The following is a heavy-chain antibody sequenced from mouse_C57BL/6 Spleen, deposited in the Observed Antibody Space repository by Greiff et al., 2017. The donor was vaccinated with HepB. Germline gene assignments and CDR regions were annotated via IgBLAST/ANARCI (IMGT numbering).Heavy chain of an antibody. V-gene: IGHV5-17*01. D-gene: IGHD1-1*02. CDR3: ARGGYRAMDY. J-gene: IGHJ4*01. CDR2: ISSGSSTI. CDR1: GFTFSDYG. Sequence: EVKLMESGGGLVKPGGSLKLSCAASGFTFSDYGMHWVRQAPEKGLEWVAYISSGSSTIYYADTVKGRFTISRDNAKNTLCLQMTSLRSEDTAMYYCARGGYRAMDYWGQGTSVTVSS.